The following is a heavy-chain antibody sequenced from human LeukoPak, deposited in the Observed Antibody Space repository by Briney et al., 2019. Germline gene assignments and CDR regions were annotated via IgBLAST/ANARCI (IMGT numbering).Heavy chain of an antibody. CDR1: GGSFSGYY. Sequence: PSETLSLTCAVYGGSFSGYYWSWIRQPPGKGLEWIGEINHSGSTNYNPSLKSRVTISVDTSENQLSLKLSSVTAADTAVYYCAREDSAAYCSSTNCYGFDYWGQGTLVTVSS. J-gene: IGHJ4*02. V-gene: IGHV4-34*01. CDR2: INHSGST. CDR3: AREDSAAYCSSTNCYGFDY. D-gene: IGHD2-2*01.